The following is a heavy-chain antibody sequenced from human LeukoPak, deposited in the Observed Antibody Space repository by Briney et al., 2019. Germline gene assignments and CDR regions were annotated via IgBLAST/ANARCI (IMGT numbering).Heavy chain of an antibody. J-gene: IGHJ4*02. CDR2: INPNSGGT. V-gene: IGHV1-2*02. D-gene: IGHD3-22*01. CDR1: GYTFTGYY. Sequence: ASAKVSCKASGYTFTGYYMHWVRQAPGQGLEWMGWINPNSGGTNYAQKFQGRVTMTRDTSISTAYMELSRLRSDDTAVYYCARDYYDSSGYYPTYWGQGTLVTVSS. CDR3: ARDYYDSSGYYPTY.